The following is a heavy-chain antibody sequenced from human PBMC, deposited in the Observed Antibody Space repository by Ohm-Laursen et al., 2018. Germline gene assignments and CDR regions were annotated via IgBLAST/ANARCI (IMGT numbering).Heavy chain of an antibody. J-gene: IGHJ4*02. Sequence: SSLRLSCAASGFTFSSYGMHWVRQAPGKGLEWVAVIWYDGSNKYYADSVKGRFTISRDNSKNTLYLQMNSLRAEDTAVYYCATSVDIVATNLDYWGQGTLVTVSS. D-gene: IGHD5-12*01. CDR3: ATSVDIVATNLDY. V-gene: IGHV3-33*01. CDR1: GFTFSSYG. CDR2: IWYDGSNK.